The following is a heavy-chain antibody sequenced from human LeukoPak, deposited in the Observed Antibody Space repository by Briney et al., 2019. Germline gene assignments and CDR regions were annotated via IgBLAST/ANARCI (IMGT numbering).Heavy chain of an antibody. J-gene: IGHJ6*03. V-gene: IGHV4-59*08. CDR3: ARADSSSFLGYYYYYYMDV. CDR2: IYYSGST. CDR1: GGSISSYY. D-gene: IGHD6-6*01. Sequence: SETLSLTCTVPGGSISSYYWSWIRQPPGKGLEWIGYIYYSGSTNYNPSLKSRVTISVDTSKNQFSLKLSSVTAADTAVYYCARADSSSFLGYYYYYYMDVWGKGTTVTVSS.